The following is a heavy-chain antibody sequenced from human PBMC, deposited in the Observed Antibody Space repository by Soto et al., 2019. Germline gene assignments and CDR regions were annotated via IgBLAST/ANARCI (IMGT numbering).Heavy chain of an antibody. V-gene: IGHV3-33*01. J-gene: IGHJ6*02. D-gene: IGHD3-10*01. Sequence: QVQLVESGGGVVQPGGCLRLYCAASGLRFSSYGIHWVRQAPGKGLQWVAVIWFDGSKQYYADSVKGRFNISRDNSKNTVYLQMNSLRADDTAVYYCARELLYGSGSRDFHYYGMDVWGQGTTVTVSS. CDR3: ARELLYGSGSRDFHYYGMDV. CDR1: GLRFSSYG. CDR2: IWFDGSKQ.